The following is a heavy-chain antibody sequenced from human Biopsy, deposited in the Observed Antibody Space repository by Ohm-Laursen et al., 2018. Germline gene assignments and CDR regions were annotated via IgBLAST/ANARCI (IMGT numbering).Heavy chain of an antibody. D-gene: IGHD3-3*01. CDR2: ISWDGGSE. Sequence: SSLRLSCAASGFTFVDHVMHWVRQAPGKGLEWVSGISWDGGSEGYADSVKGRFTISRDNAKNSLFLQMNSLTTEDTALYYCVRGYSSSWSGYLDHWGQGTLVTVSS. V-gene: IGHV3-9*01. CDR1: GFTFVDHV. CDR3: VRGYSSSWSGYLDH. J-gene: IGHJ4*02.